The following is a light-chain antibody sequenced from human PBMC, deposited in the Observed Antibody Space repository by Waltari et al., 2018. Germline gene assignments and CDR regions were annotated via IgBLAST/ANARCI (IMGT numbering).Light chain of an antibody. CDR1: QSVTS. Sequence: EIVMTQSPATLSVSPGEGATLSCRASQSVTSLAWYQQKPGQAPRLLIYGASTRATGIPARCSGSGSGTEFTLTISSLQSEDLAVYYCQQYNKGLDTFGQGTKLEIK. CDR3: QQYNKGLDT. V-gene: IGKV3-15*01. J-gene: IGKJ2*01. CDR2: GAS.